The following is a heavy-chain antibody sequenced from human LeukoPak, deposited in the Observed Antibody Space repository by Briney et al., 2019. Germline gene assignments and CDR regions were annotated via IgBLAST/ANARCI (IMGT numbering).Heavy chain of an antibody. CDR2: ISYDGSNK. Sequence: GGSLRLSCAASGFTFSSCAMHWVRQAPGKGLEWVAVISYDGSNKYYADSVKGRFTISRDNSKNTLYLQMNSLRVEDTAVYYCAKDQSGYDTLTGYGFDYWGQGTLVAVSS. CDR1: GFTFSSCA. J-gene: IGHJ4*02. CDR3: AKDQSGYDTLTGYGFDY. V-gene: IGHV3-30-3*01. D-gene: IGHD3-9*01.